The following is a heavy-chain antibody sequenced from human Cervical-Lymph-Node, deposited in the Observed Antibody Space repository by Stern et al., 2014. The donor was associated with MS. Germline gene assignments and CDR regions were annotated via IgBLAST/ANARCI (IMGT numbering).Heavy chain of an antibody. CDR1: GFTVSRDY. D-gene: IGHD1-1*01. CDR2: ITNVGST. Sequence: EVQLVESGGGVIQPGGSLRLSCTASGFTVSRDYMTWVRQAPGKGLEWVSLITNVGSTFYTDSVKSRCTISRDDSKNTVYLHMTSLRAEDTAMYYCARDTSSPERSDWWGQGTLVTVSS. CDR3: ARDTSSPERSDW. J-gene: IGHJ4*02. V-gene: IGHV3-53*01.